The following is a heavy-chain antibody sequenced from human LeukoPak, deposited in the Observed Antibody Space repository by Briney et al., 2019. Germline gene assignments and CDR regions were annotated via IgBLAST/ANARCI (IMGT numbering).Heavy chain of an antibody. Sequence: PGGSLRLACAASGFTFSSYAMSWVRQAPGKGLEWVSAISGSGGSTYYADSVKGRSTISRDNSKSTLFLQMNSLRAEDTAVYYCAKDPRVGSRVATPCHWGQGTLVTVSS. CDR3: AKDPRVGSRVATPCH. D-gene: IGHD5-24*01. CDR1: GFTFSSYA. CDR2: ISGSGGST. J-gene: IGHJ4*02. V-gene: IGHV3-23*01.